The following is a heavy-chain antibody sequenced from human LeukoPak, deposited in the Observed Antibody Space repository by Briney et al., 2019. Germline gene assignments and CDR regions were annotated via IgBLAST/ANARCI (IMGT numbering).Heavy chain of an antibody. CDR3: ARDSDSGYGPFAS. Sequence: GGSLRLSCAASGFTVSNNYMSWVRQAPGKGLEWVSVIHSGGTTNYADSVQGRFTISRDNSKTTVYLHMASLRAEDTAVYYCARDSDSGYGPFASWGQGTLVTVSS. CDR1: GFTVSNNY. CDR2: IHSGGTT. J-gene: IGHJ4*02. V-gene: IGHV3-53*01. D-gene: IGHD5-12*01.